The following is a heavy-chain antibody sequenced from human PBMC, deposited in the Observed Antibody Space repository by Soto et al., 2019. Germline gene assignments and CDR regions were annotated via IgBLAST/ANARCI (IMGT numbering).Heavy chain of an antibody. J-gene: IGHJ4*02. CDR2: INSDSKYI. Sequence: GGXLRLSCAGSGCTFSSYSMNWVRQSPGKGLEWVSSINSDSKYIYYTDSVKGRFTISRGNAKNSLSLQMNSLRTEDTAVYYCVRSGSYPIYKNFDYWGQRTLVTVSS. D-gene: IGHD1-26*01. CDR3: VRSGSYPIYKNFDY. V-gene: IGHV3-21*01. CDR1: GCTFSSYS.